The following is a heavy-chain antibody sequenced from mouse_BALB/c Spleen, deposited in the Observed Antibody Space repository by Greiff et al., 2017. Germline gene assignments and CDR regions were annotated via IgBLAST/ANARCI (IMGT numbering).Heavy chain of an antibody. D-gene: IGHD1-2*01. CDR3: ARFITTANWYFDV. CDR1: GDSITSGY. V-gene: IGHV3-8*02. CDR2: ISYSGST. Sequence: DVQLQESGPSLVKPSQTLSLTCSVTGDSITSGYWNWIRKFPGNKLEYMGYISYSGSTYYNPSLKSRISITRDTSKNQYYLQLNSVTTEDTATYYCARFITTANWYFDVWGAGTTVTVSS. J-gene: IGHJ1*01.